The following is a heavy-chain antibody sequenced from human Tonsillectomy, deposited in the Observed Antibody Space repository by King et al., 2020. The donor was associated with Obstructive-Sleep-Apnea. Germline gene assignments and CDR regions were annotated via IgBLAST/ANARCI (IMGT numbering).Heavy chain of an antibody. D-gene: IGHD3-3*01. CDR3: AGLGFPYDTGWTLGS. V-gene: IGHV3-7*03. Sequence: VQLVESGGGLVQPGGSLRLSCAASGFTFSSFWMTWVRQAPGKGLEWVANIWQDGSKMWYEDSVKGRFTISIDNSKNSLYLQMNNLRAEETAAYFCAGLGFPYDTGWTLGSWGQGTLGTVSS. CDR2: IWQDGSKM. CDR1: GFTFSSFW. J-gene: IGHJ5*01.